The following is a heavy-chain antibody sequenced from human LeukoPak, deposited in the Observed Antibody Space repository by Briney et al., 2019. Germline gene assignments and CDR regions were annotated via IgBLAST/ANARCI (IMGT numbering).Heavy chain of an antibody. CDR3: ARETGDSSGYFPFDY. D-gene: IGHD3-22*01. V-gene: IGHV1-2*02. CDR2: INPNSGGT. Sequence: ASVKVSCNASGYTFTGYYMHWVRQAPGQGLEWMGWINPNSGGTNYAQKFQGRVTMTRDTSISTAYMELSRLRSDDTAVYYCARETGDSSGYFPFDYWGQGTLVTVSS. J-gene: IGHJ4*02. CDR1: GYTFTGYY.